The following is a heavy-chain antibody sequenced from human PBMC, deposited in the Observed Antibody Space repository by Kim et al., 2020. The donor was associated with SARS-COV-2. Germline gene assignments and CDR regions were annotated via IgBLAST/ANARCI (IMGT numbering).Heavy chain of an antibody. D-gene: IGHD6-6*01. V-gene: IGHV3-21*01. CDR2: ISSSSSYI. CDR1: GFTFSSYS. CDR3: ARDAAARKADAAFDI. Sequence: GGSLRLSCAASGFTFSSYSMNWVRQAPGKGLEWVSSISSSSSYIYYADSVKGRFTISRDNAKNSLYLQMNSLRAEDTAVYYCARDAAARKADAAFDIWGQGTMVTVSS. J-gene: IGHJ3*02.